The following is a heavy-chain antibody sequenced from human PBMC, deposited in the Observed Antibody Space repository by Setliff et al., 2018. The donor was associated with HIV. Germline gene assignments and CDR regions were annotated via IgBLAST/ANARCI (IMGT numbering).Heavy chain of an antibody. CDR2: INHSGST. CDR3: ARDPGSSYSSNLDV. Sequence: PSETLSLTCAVYGGSFSDYYWSWIRQPPGKGLEWIGEINHSGSTNYNPSLKSRVTMSVDRSKNQFSLRLNSVTAADTAVYYCARDPGSSYSSNLDVWGKGTTVTVSS. CDR1: GGSFSDYY. V-gene: IGHV4-34*01. J-gene: IGHJ6*04. D-gene: IGHD6-13*01.